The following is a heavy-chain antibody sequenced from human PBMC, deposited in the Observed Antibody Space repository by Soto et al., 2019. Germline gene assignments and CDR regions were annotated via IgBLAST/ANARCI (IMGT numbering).Heavy chain of an antibody. CDR2: IYSGDST. J-gene: IGHJ6*02. CDR1: GFTLNTND. Sequence: GGSLIISCAASGFTLNTNDMNWVRQAPGQGLEWVSVIYSGDSTYYADSVKGRSTISRDNSKNTLYLQMNSLRAEDTAVYYCARGGRNYYFYGMDVWGQGTKVTVSS. CDR3: ARGGRNYYFYGMDV. V-gene: IGHV3-53*01.